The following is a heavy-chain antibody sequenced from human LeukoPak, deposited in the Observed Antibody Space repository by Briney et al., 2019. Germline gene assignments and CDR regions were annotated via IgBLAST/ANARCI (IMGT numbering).Heavy chain of an antibody. J-gene: IGHJ4*02. Sequence: ASVKVSCKASGYTFTGYYMHWVRQAPGQGLEWMGWINPNSGGTNYAQKFQGRVAMTRDTSISTAYMELSRLRSDDTAVYYCARRAQIQYCSGGSCYRHPFDYWGQGTLVTVSS. CDR3: ARRAQIQYCSGGSCYRHPFDY. CDR1: GYTFTGYY. D-gene: IGHD2-15*01. V-gene: IGHV1-2*02. CDR2: INPNSGGT.